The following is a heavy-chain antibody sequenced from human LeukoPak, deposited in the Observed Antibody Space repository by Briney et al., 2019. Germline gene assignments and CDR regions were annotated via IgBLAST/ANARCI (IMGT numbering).Heavy chain of an antibody. CDR1: GFTFSSSA. CDR2: INSDGDST. V-gene: IGHV3-64*01. CDR3: ATTPHEYGDNEAVY. D-gene: IGHD4-17*01. J-gene: IGHJ4*02. Sequence: PGGSLRLSCAASGFTFSSSAMNWVRQAPGKGLEYVSAINSDGDSTYYANSVKGRFTISRDNSKNTVFLQMGSLRPEDMAVYYCATTPHEYGDNEAVYWGRGTLVTVSS.